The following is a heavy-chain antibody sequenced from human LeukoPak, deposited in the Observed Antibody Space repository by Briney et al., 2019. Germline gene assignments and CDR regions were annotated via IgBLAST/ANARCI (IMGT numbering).Heavy chain of an antibody. J-gene: IGHJ4*02. CDR1: GFTFSSYS. D-gene: IGHD2-2*01. Sequence: GGSLRLSCAASGFTFSSYSMNWVRQAPGKGLEWVSSISSSSSYIYYADSVKGRFTISRDNAKNSLYLQMNSLRAEDTAVYYCARDLGYCSSTSCPHYWGQGTLVTVSS. CDR3: ARDLGYCSSTSCPHY. V-gene: IGHV3-21*01. CDR2: ISSSSSYI.